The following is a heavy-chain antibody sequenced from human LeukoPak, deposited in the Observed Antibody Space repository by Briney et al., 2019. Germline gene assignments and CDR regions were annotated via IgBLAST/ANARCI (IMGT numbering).Heavy chain of an antibody. V-gene: IGHV3-7*01. CDR3: ARVARSSPGDY. Sequence: PGGSLRLSCTGSGFIFSDYGMSWVRQAPGKGLEWVANIKQDGSEKYYVDSVKGRFTISRDNAKNSLYLQMNSLRAEDTAMYYCARVARSSPGDYWGQGTLVTVSS. D-gene: IGHD6-13*01. J-gene: IGHJ4*02. CDR1: GFIFSDYG. CDR2: IKQDGSEK.